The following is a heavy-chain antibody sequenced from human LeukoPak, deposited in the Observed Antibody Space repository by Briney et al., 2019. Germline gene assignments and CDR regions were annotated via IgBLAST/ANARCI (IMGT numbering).Heavy chain of an antibody. CDR2: IIPIFGTA. J-gene: IGHJ4*02. CDR1: GGTFSSYA. Sequence: ASVKVSCKASGGTFSSYAISWVRQAPGQGPEWMGGIIPIFGTANYAQKFQGRVTITADGSTSTAYMELSSLRSEDTAVYYCARDRSGGTFSGDWGQGTLVTVSS. CDR3: ARDRSGGTFSGD. V-gene: IGHV1-69*13. D-gene: IGHD1-1*01.